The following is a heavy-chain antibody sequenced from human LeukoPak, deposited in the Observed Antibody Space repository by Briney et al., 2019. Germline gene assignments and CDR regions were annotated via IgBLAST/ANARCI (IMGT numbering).Heavy chain of an antibody. Sequence: PGGSLRLSCTASGSTFSECDMSWVRQAPGKGLEWVSYISYRSRPIYYADSVKGRFTISRDNAKNSLYLQMDSLRAGDTAVYYCARAYPPLRTAAAGDQWGQGTLVTVSS. V-gene: IGHV3-48*01. CDR1: GSTFSECD. CDR3: ARAYPPLRTAAAGDQ. J-gene: IGHJ4*02. CDR2: ISYRSRPI. D-gene: IGHD6-13*01.